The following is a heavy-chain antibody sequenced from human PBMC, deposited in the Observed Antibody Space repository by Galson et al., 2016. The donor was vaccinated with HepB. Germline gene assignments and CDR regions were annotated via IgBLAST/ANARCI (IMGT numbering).Heavy chain of an antibody. Sequence: TLSLTCTVSGGSISSGGYYWTWIRQHPGKGLEWIGYMHSSGNTYYNASLTSRISTSLDTSKNHFSLKLTSVTAADTAVYYCARGVAEGDDAFDIWGQGTMVAVSS. CDR3: ARGVAEGDDAFDI. CDR1: GGSISSGGYY. J-gene: IGHJ3*02. V-gene: IGHV4-31*03. CDR2: MHSSGNT. D-gene: IGHD2-21*01.